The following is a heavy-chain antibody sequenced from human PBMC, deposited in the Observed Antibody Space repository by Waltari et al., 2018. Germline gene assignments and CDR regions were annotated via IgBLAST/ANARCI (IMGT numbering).Heavy chain of an antibody. D-gene: IGHD5-12*01. CDR2: ITNSGDST. V-gene: IGHV3-23*01. Sequence: EVPLLESGGGLVQPGGSLKLSGGASDFPFSTYAMSWVRQAPGKGLEWVSAITNSGDSTYYADSVKGRFTISRDNSKNTLYLQMNSLRAEDTAIYYCAEDHGWLHYYWGQGTLVTVSS. J-gene: IGHJ4*02. CDR1: DFPFSTYA. CDR3: AEDHGWLHYY.